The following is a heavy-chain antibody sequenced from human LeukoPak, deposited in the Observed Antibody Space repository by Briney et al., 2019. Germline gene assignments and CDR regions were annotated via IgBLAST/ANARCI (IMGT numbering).Heavy chain of an antibody. CDR3: AKDRLKPPYCGGDCYSGLDY. CDR2: ISGSGGST. Sequence: GGSLRLSCAASGFTFSSYAMSWVRQAPGKGLEWVSAISGSGGSTYYADSVKGRSTISRDNSKNTLYLQMNSLRAEDTAVYYCAKDRLKPPYCGGDCYSGLDYWGQGTLVTVSS. CDR1: GFTFSSYA. V-gene: IGHV3-23*01. J-gene: IGHJ4*02. D-gene: IGHD2-21*02.